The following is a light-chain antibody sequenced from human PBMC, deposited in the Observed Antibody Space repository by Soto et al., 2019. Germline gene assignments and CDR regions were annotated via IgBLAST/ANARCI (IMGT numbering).Light chain of an antibody. CDR2: DAY. Sequence: DIPMTQSPSSLSASVGDRVTITCRASQGISNYLAWYQQKPGKVPKLLISDAYTLQSGVPSRFSGSRSATXXXXXXSXLHPEDVATYYCQNYKSAPLLTFGPGTKVDLK. V-gene: IGKV1-27*01. J-gene: IGKJ3*01. CDR3: QNYKSAPLLT. CDR1: QGISNY.